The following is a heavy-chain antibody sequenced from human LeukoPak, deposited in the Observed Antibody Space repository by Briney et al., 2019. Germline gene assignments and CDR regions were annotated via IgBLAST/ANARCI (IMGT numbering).Heavy chain of an antibody. CDR2: FSGSGGRT. Sequence: PGGSLRLSCAASGFIFSSYAMSWVRQAPGKGLDWVSVFSGSGGRTYYADSVKGRFTISRDNSKNTLYLQMNSLRAEDTAVYYCAKVEESGEYFDYWGQGTLVTVSS. CDR3: AKVEESGEYFDY. CDR1: GFIFSSYA. V-gene: IGHV3-23*01. D-gene: IGHD2-15*01. J-gene: IGHJ4*02.